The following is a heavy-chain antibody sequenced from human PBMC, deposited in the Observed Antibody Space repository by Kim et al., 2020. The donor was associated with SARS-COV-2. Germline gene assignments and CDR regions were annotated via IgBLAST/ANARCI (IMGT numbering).Heavy chain of an antibody. D-gene: IGHD6-13*01. Sequence: SRVTISVDTSKNQFSLKLSSVTAADTAVYYCARDDPTSSAAGPYYFDYWGQGTLVTVSS. CDR3: ARDDPTSSAAGPYYFDY. J-gene: IGHJ4*02. V-gene: IGHV4-39*02.